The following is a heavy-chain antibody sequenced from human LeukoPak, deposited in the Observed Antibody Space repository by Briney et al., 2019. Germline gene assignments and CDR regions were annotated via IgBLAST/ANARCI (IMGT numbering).Heavy chain of an antibody. CDR2: INHSGST. CDR3: SVNYYYYYGMDV. V-gene: IGHV4-34*01. J-gene: IGHJ6*02. Sequence: SETLSLTCAVYGGSFSGYYWSWIRQPPGKGLEWIGEINHSGSTNYNPSLKSRVTISVDTSKNQFPLKLSSVTAADTAVYYCSVNYYYYYGMDVWGQGTTVTVSS. CDR1: GGSFSGYY.